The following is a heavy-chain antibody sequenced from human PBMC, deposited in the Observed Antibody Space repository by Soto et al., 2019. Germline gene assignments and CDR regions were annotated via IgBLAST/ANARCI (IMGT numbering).Heavy chain of an antibody. Sequence: TSETLSLTCAVYGGSFSAYHWSWIRQPPGKGLEWIGEINHRGSTNYNPSLKSRATISVDTSKNQFSLKLSSVTAADTSMYYCAGGRGVRGSIITTYYYYGMDVWGQGTTVT. J-gene: IGHJ6*02. CDR2: INHRGST. CDR1: GGSFSAYH. D-gene: IGHD3-10*01. CDR3: AGGRGVRGSIITTYYYYGMDV. V-gene: IGHV4-34*01.